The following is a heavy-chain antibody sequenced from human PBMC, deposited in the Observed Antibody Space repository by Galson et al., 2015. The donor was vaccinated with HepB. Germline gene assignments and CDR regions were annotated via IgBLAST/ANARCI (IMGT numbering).Heavy chain of an antibody. J-gene: IGHJ6*02. Sequence: SLRLSCAASGFTIRTSFMSWVRQAPGKGLEWGSEIYSGGATYYADSVKGRFTISRDNSKNTLFLQMNSLRVEDTAVYYCARGYSSGWYYYYGLDVWGQGTTVSVSS. CDR3: ARGYSSGWYYYYGLDV. V-gene: IGHV3-66*01. CDR1: GFTIRTSF. CDR2: IYSGGAT. D-gene: IGHD6-19*01.